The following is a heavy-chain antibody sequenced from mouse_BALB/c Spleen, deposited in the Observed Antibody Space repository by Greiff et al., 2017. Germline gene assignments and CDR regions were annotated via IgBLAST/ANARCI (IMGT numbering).Heavy chain of an antibody. Sequence: QVQLKQSGPGLVAPSQSLSIICSVSGFSLTTYGVHWVRQPPGKGLEWLGVIWTGGSTNYNSALISRLSISKDNSKSQVFLKLNSLQTDDTATYYCAKGGGYYSFYAMDYWGQGTSVTVSS. V-gene: IGHV2-9*02. J-gene: IGHJ4*01. D-gene: IGHD2-3*01. CDR2: IWTGGST. CDR3: AKGGGYYSFYAMDY. CDR1: GFSLTTYG.